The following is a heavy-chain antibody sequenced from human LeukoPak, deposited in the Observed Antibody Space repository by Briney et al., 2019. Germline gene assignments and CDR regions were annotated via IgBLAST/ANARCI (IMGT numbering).Heavy chain of an antibody. Sequence: ASVKVSCKASGYTFTSYGISWVRQAPGQGLEWMGWISAYNGNTNYAQKLQGRVTMTTDTSTSTAYMELRSLRSDDTAMYYCARDGDIVVVVAATNPLYFDYWGQGTLVTVSS. CDR3: ARDGDIVVVVAATNPLYFDY. J-gene: IGHJ4*02. D-gene: IGHD2-15*01. V-gene: IGHV1-18*04. CDR1: GYTFTSYG. CDR2: ISAYNGNT.